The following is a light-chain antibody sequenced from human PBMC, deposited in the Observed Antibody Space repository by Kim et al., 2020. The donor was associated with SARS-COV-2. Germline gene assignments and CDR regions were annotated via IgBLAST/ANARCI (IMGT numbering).Light chain of an antibody. CDR3: QQYTDWPWT. Sequence: EIVMTQSPATLSVSPGERVTLSCRASQSISTNLGWYQQKPGQAPRLLISDASTRATGVPARFSGSGSGTEFTLTISSLQSEDFAVYCCQQYTDWPWTFGQGTKVEIK. CDR1: QSISTN. CDR2: DAS. V-gene: IGKV3-15*01. J-gene: IGKJ1*01.